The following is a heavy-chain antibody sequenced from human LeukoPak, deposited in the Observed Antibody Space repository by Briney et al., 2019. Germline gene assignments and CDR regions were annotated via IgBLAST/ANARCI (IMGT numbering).Heavy chain of an antibody. J-gene: IGHJ4*02. CDR3: AKSGYSGSYQRFDY. Sequence: GGSLRLSCAASGFTFSSYAMSWVRQAPGKGQEWVSAISGSGGSTYYADSVKGRFTISRDNSKNTLYLQMNSLRAEDTAVYYCAKSGYSGSYQRFDYWGQGTLVTVSS. CDR1: GFTFSSYA. CDR2: ISGSGGST. D-gene: IGHD1-26*01. V-gene: IGHV3-23*01.